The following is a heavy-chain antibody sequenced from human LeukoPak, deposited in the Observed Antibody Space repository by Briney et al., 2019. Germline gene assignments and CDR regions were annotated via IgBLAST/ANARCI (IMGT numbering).Heavy chain of an antibody. CDR2: ISGYNCAT. V-gene: IGHV1-18*01. CDR3: ARDASYSPHAFDI. CDR1: GYTFNGYG. J-gene: IGHJ3*02. Sequence: ASVKVSCKASGYTFNGYGISWVRQAPGQGLEWMGWISGYNCATNYAQKVQGRVTLTTDTSTRTAYMELRSLTSDDTAVYYCARDASYSPHAFDIWGQGTMVTVSS. D-gene: IGHD4-11*01.